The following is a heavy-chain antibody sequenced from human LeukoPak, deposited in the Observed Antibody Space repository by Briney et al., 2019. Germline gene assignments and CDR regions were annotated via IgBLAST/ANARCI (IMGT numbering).Heavy chain of an antibody. D-gene: IGHD3-22*01. V-gene: IGHV3-7*01. Sequence: GGSLRHSCAASGFTFSGYWMSWVRQAPGKGLEWVANIKQDESEKNYVESVKGRFTISRDNAKNSLFLQMNSLRAEDTAIYYCAKDAHYYESGTYYYYFDSWGQETLVTVSS. CDR1: GFTFSGYW. CDR3: AKDAHYYESGTYYYYFDS. J-gene: IGHJ4*02. CDR2: IKQDESEK.